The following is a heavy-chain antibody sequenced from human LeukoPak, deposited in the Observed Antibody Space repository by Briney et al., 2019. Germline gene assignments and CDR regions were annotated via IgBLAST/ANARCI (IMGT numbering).Heavy chain of an antibody. V-gene: IGHV3-23*01. Sequence: PGGSLRLPCVASGFTFGTYWMHWVRQAPGKGLEWVSAISGSGGSTYYADSVKGRFTISRDNSKNTLYLQMNSLRAEDTAVYYCAKSPNNIVYSSSWYFDYWGQGTLVTVSS. CDR2: ISGSGGST. J-gene: IGHJ4*02. CDR1: GFTFGTYW. D-gene: IGHD6-13*01. CDR3: AKSPNNIVYSSSWYFDY.